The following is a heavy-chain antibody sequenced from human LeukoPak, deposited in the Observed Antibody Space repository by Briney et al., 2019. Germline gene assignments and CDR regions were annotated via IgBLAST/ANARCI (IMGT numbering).Heavy chain of an antibody. CDR2: ISVGGGII. Sequence: TGGSLRLSCAASGFTFSTYAMSWVRQAPGKGLEWVSAISVGGGIIYYVDSVRGRVTISRENSKNMLFLQMSRLSGDDTAVYYCAKAAIAQSSNWYGIEYWG. D-gene: IGHD6-13*01. V-gene: IGHV3-23*01. CDR3: AKAAIAQSSNWYGIEY. J-gene: IGHJ4*01. CDR1: GFTFSTYA.